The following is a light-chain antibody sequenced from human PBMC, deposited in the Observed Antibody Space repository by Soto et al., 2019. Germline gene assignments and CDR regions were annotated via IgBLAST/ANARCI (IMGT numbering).Light chain of an antibody. Sequence: DIQLTQSPSFLSASVGDRVTITCRASQGIYDFLAWYQQKPGKAPKLLIYAASTLQSEVPSRFSGSASGTEFTLTISSLQPEDFATYYCQQFNTSPLTFGGGTKVEVK. CDR3: QQFNTSPLT. J-gene: IGKJ4*01. CDR1: QGIYDF. CDR2: AAS. V-gene: IGKV1-9*01.